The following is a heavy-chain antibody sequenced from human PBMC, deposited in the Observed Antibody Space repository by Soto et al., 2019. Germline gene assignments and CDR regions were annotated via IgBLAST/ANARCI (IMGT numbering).Heavy chain of an antibody. CDR2: VFYSGGT. Sequence: SETLSLTCTVSGGSVSPYYWSWIRQPPGRGLEWIGYVFYSGGTNYNPSLKSRVTISVDTSKNQFSLRLKSVTAADTAVHYCVSHGVHGYTDFFDSWGQGTLVTVS. CDR1: GGSVSPYY. J-gene: IGHJ4*02. CDR3: VSHGVHGYTDFFDS. D-gene: IGHD5-12*01. V-gene: IGHV4-59*08.